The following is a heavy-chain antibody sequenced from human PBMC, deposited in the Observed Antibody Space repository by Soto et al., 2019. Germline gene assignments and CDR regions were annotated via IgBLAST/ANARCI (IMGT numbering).Heavy chain of an antibody. D-gene: IGHD1-26*01. CDR2: ISYDGSNT. CDR1: GFSISDYG. J-gene: IGHJ6*02. Sequence: LRLSCAASGFSISDYGMEWVRQAPGKGLEWVALISYDGSNTYYADSVKGRFTISRDNSKDTLFLQMTGLRREDTAVYYCAKGAGDRLSLGMDVWGQGTTVTVSS. CDR3: AKGAGDRLSLGMDV. V-gene: IGHV3-30*18.